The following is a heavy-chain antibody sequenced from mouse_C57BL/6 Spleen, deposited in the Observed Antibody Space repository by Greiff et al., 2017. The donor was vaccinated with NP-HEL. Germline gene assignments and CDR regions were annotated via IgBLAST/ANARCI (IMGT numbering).Heavy chain of an antibody. V-gene: IGHV1-69*01. D-gene: IGHD1-1*01. CDR2: IDPSDSYT. J-gene: IGHJ2*01. Sequence: VQLQQSGAELVMPGASVKLSCKASGYTFTSYWMHWVKQRPGQGLEWIGEIDPSDSYTNYNQKFKGKSTLTVDKSSSTAYMQLSSLTSEDSAVYYCARGWTTSFDYWGQGTTLTVSS. CDR1: GYTFTSYW. CDR3: ARGWTTSFDY.